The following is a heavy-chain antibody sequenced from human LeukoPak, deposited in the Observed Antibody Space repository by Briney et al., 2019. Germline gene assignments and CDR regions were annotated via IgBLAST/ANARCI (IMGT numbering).Heavy chain of an antibody. V-gene: IGHV1-46*01. CDR1: GYTFTSYY. CDR3: ARDLERTDTAMVSLDY. CDR2: INPSGGST. D-gene: IGHD5-18*01. Sequence: ASVKVSCKASGYTFTSYYMHWVRQAPGQGLEWMGIINPSGGSTSYAQKFQGRVTMTRDTSTSTVYMELSSLRSEDTAVYYCARDLERTDTAMVSLDYWGQGTLVTVSS. J-gene: IGHJ4*02.